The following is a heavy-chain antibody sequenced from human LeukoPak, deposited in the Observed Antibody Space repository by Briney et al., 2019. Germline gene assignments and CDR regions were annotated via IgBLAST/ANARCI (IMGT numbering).Heavy chain of an antibody. D-gene: IGHD6-13*01. CDR2: FDPEDGET. CDR1: GYTLTELS. J-gene: IGHJ4*02. Sequence: ASVKVSCKVSGYTLTELSIHWVRQAPGKGLEWMGGFDPEDGETIYAQKFQGRVTMTEDTSTDTAYMELSSLRSEDTAVYYCARGPSVWAAAGTNYFDYWGQGTLVTVSS. V-gene: IGHV1-24*01. CDR3: ARGPSVWAAAGTNYFDY.